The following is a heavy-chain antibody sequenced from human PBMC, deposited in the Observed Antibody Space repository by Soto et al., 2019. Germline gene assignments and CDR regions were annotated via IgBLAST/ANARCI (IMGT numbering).Heavy chain of an antibody. CDR1: GFTFSSYA. Sequence: GSLRLSCAASGFTFSSYAMSWVRQAPGKGLEWVSAISGSGGSTYYADSVKGRFTISRDNSKNTLYLQMNSLRAEDTAVYYCVKAAAAPTYYYYGMDVWGQGTTVTVS. V-gene: IGHV3-23*01. CDR3: VKAAAAPTYYYYGMDV. J-gene: IGHJ6*02. CDR2: ISGSGGST. D-gene: IGHD6-13*01.